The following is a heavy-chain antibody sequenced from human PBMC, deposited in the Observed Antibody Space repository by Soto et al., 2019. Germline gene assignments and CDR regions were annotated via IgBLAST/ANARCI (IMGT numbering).Heavy chain of an antibody. CDR3: ARQIVVVPAARNYYYYYGMDV. Sequence: GASVKVSCKASGGTFSSYAISWVRQAPGQGLEWMGGIIPIFGTANYAQKFQGRVTITADESTSTAYMEPSSLRSEDTAVYYCARQIVVVPAARNYYYYYGMDVWGQGTTVTVSS. D-gene: IGHD2-2*01. CDR2: IIPIFGTA. V-gene: IGHV1-69*13. CDR1: GGTFSSYA. J-gene: IGHJ6*02.